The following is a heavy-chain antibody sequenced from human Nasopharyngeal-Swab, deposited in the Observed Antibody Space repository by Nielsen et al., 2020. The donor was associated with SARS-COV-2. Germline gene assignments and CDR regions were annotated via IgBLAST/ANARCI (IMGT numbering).Heavy chain of an antibody. CDR3: ARGPRAYCSSTSYYNWFDP. CDR1: GGSATSGSYY. Sequence: SETLSLTWTLSGGSATSGSYYWCWIRQPPGKGLEWFVYIYYSGSTNYHPSLKRRVTITVDTSKNHFSLKLSSVTAADTAVYYCARGPRAYCSSTSYYNWFDPWGQGTLVTVSS. J-gene: IGHJ5*02. CDR2: IYYSGST. D-gene: IGHD2-2*01. V-gene: IGHV4-61*03.